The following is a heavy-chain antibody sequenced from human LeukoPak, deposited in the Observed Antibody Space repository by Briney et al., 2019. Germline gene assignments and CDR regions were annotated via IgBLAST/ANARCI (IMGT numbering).Heavy chain of an antibody. J-gene: IGHJ4*02. CDR2: VDPEDGET. Sequence: ASVKVSCKVSGYTFTDYYMHWVQQAPGKGLEWMGLVDPEDGETIYAEKFQGRVTITADTSTDTAYMELSSLRSEDTAVYYCATVREGNYYDSSGYWPTLDYWGQGTLATVSS. D-gene: IGHD3-22*01. V-gene: IGHV1-69-2*01. CDR1: GYTFTDYY. CDR3: ATVREGNYYDSSGYWPTLDY.